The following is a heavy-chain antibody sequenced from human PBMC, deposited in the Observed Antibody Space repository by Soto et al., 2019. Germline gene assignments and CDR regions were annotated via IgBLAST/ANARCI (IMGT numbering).Heavy chain of an antibody. CDR2: IYYSGYT. J-gene: IGHJ6*02. D-gene: IGHD3-16*01. CDR1: GCCSSSSSYY. V-gene: IGHV4-39*01. CDR3: ARHNGPLYVGYYYDMDV. Sequence: SETLAISCTVSGCCSSSSSYYWGWIRQPPGKGLEWIGSIYYSGYTYYNPSLKSRVTISVDTSKNQFSLKLSSVTAADTAVYYCARHNGPLYVGYYYDMDVWGQGTTVS.